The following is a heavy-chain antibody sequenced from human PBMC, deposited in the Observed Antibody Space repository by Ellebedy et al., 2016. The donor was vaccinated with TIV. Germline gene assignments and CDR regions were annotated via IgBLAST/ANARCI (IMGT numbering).Heavy chain of an antibody. CDR1: GGTFNSHV. CDR2: IIPVLGIR. D-gene: IGHD3-10*01. CDR3: SRGYVKMIRGVKWGEEGDTFDI. Sequence: AASVKVSCKASGGTFNSHVVRWVRQAPGQGLEWLGRIIPVLGIRNYVQKLQGRVTITADKSTSTVYMELSSLKSEDTVVYYCSRGYVKMIRGVKWGEEGDTFDIWGQGTTVTVSS. V-gene: IGHV1-69*04. J-gene: IGHJ3*02.